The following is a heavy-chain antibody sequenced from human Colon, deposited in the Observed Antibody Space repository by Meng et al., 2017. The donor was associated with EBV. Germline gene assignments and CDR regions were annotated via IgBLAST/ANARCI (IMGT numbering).Heavy chain of an antibody. D-gene: IGHD5-12*01. V-gene: IGHV4-30-4*01. Sequence: QGQLQESGRGLVMPSQNLSLTCTVSGGSISSGDYYWSWIRQPPGKGLEWIGYIYYSGSTYYNPSLKSRVTISVDTSKNQFSLKLSSVTAADTAVYYCARDRGGLGAFDYWGQGTLVTVSS. CDR3: ARDRGGLGAFDY. CDR1: GGSISSGDYY. CDR2: IYYSGST. J-gene: IGHJ4*02.